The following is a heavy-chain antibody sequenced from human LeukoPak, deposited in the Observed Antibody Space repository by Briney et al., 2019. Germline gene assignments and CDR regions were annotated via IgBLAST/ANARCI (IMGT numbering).Heavy chain of an antibody. CDR1: GESLSDHD. CDR3: ARGKGDLSMIVMIVTAVEFYFDS. CDR2: INHRGAT. V-gene: IGHV4-34*01. Sequence: SETLSLTCAVFGESLSDHDWSWIRQPPGKGLEWIGEINHRGATNYNPSLKSRVTLSLDTSKNQVSLKLNSLTAADTAVYYCARGKGDLSMIVMIVTAVEFYFDSWGPGTLDTVSS. J-gene: IGHJ4*02. D-gene: IGHD3-22*01.